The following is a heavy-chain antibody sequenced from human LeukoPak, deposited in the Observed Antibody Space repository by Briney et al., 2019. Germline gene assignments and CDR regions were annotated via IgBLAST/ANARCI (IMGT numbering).Heavy chain of an antibody. J-gene: IGHJ5*02. CDR2: ISGAGGST. CDR3: AKGHADYGTGFDL. D-gene: IGHD4-17*01. V-gene: IGHV3-23*01. Sequence: GGSLRLSCAASGFTFRNYAMRWVRQASGKGLESVSVISGAGGSTYYADSVKGRFTISRDNSKNTLYLQMNSLRAEDAAVYYCAKGHADYGTGFDLWGQGTLVTVSS. CDR1: GFTFRNYA.